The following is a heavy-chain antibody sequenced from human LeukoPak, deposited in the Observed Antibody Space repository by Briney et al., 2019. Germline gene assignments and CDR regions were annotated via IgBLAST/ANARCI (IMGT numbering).Heavy chain of an antibody. Sequence: GGSLRLSCAASGFTFSSYAMHWVRQAPGKGPEWVAVISYDGSNKYYADSVKGRFTISRDNSKNTLYLQMNSLRAEDTAVYYCARDTGDFWSGYTPANWFDPWGQGTLVTVSS. CDR3: ARDTGDFWSGYTPANWFDP. V-gene: IGHV3-30*04. CDR2: ISYDGSNK. CDR1: GFTFSSYA. J-gene: IGHJ5*02. D-gene: IGHD3-3*01.